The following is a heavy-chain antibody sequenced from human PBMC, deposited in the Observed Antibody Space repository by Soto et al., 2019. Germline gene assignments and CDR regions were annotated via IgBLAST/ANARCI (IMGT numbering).Heavy chain of an antibody. J-gene: IGHJ4*02. CDR3: ARRGDDYIWGSYRYFYY. CDR2: MNPNSGNT. V-gene: IGHV1-8*01. D-gene: IGHD3-16*02. Sequence: GASVKVSCKASGYTFTSYDINWVRQAIGQGLEWMGWMNPNSGNTGYAQKFQGRVTMTRNTSISTAYMELSSLRSEDTAVYYCARRGDDYIWGSYRYFYYWGQGTLVTVSS. CDR1: GYTFTSYD.